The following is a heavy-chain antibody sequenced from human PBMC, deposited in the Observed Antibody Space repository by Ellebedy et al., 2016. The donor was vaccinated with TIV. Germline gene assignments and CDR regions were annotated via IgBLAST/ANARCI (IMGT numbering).Heavy chain of an antibody. CDR3: TRDLMASNWFDP. Sequence: GESLKISCAASGFTLSSYSMNWVRQAPGKGLEWVSSISSTSTYIYYADSVKGRFTISRDNAKNSLYLQMNSLRAEDTAVYYCTRDLMASNWFDPWGQGTLVTVSS. J-gene: IGHJ5*02. D-gene: IGHD3-10*01. V-gene: IGHV3-21*04. CDR1: GFTLSSYS. CDR2: ISSTSTYI.